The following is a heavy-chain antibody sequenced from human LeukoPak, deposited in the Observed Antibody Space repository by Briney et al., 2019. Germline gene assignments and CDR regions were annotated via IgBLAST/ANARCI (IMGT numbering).Heavy chain of an antibody. CDR2: IKQDGGEK. V-gene: IGHV3-7*01. CDR3: ARVSAEWLLFY. D-gene: IGHD3-3*01. Sequence: GGSLRLSCAASGFTFSSYWMTWVRQAPGKGLEWVANIKQDGGEKYYLDSVKGRFTISRDNAKNSLYLQMNSLRAEDAAVYYCARVSAEWLLFYWGQGTLVTVSS. CDR1: GFTFSSYW. J-gene: IGHJ4*02.